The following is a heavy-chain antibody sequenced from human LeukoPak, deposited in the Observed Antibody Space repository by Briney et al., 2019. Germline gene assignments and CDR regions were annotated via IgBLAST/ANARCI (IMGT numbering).Heavy chain of an antibody. V-gene: IGHV4-59*08. J-gene: IGHJ4*02. CDR3: ATWGIAVAGTFDY. CDR1: GGSISSSY. Sequence: SETLSLTCTVSGGSISSSYWSWIRQPPGKGLEWIGYIYYSGSTNYNPPFKSRVAISVDTSKNQFSLKLSSVTAADTAVYYCATWGIAVAGTFDYWGQGTLVTVST. CDR2: IYYSGST. D-gene: IGHD6-19*01.